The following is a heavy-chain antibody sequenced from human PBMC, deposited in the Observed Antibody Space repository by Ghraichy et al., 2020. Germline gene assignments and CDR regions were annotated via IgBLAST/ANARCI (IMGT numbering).Heavy chain of an antibody. CDR1: GGSISSSSYY. V-gene: IGHV4-39*01. J-gene: IGHJ4*02. CDR3: ARGSGSYYYSPFDY. CDR2: IYYSGST. Sequence: SETLSLTCTVSGGSISSSSYYWGWIRQPPGKGLEWIGSIYYSGSTYYNPSLKSRVTISVDTSKNQFSLKLSSVTAADTAVYYCARGSGSYYYSPFDYWGQGTLVTVSS. D-gene: IGHD1-26*01.